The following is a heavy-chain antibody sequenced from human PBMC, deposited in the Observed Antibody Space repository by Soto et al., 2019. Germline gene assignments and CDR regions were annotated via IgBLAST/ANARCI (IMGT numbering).Heavy chain of an antibody. CDR1: GFTFSSYG. CDR3: ARGGIAAGDY. V-gene: IGHV3-33*01. D-gene: IGHD6-13*01. CDR2: IWYDGSNK. Sequence: QVQLVESGGGVVQPGRSLRLSCAASGFTFSSYGMHWVRQAPGKGLEWVAVIWYDGSNKYYADSVKGRFTISRDNSKNTLYLQMNSLRAEDTGVYYGARGGIAAGDYWGQGTLVTVSS. J-gene: IGHJ4*02.